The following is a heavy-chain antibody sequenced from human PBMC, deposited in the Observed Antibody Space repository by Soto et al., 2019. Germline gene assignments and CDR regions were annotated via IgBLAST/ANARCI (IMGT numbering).Heavy chain of an antibody. D-gene: IGHD3-3*01. Sequence: QVQLVQSGAEVKKPGASVQVSCKASGYTFTSYGISWVRQAPGQGLEWMGWISAYNGNTNYAQKLQGRVTMTTDTSTSTAYMELRSLRSDDTAVYYCARGITIFGVVITIALDYWGQGTLVTVAS. CDR2: ISAYNGNT. CDR1: GYTFTSYG. CDR3: ARGITIFGVVITIALDY. J-gene: IGHJ4*02. V-gene: IGHV1-18*01.